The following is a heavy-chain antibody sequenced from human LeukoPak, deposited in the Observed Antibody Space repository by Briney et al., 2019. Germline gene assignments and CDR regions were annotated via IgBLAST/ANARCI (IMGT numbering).Heavy chain of an antibody. Sequence: SETLSLTCTASGGSISSSSYYWGWIRQPPGKGLEWIGSIYYSGSTYYNPSLKSRVTISVDTSKNQFSLKLSSVTAADTAVYYCARHGGYCSSTSCRRNWFDPWGQGTLVTVSS. CDR2: IYYSGST. CDR1: GGSISSSSYY. CDR3: ARHGGYCSSTSCRRNWFDP. D-gene: IGHD2-2*03. J-gene: IGHJ5*02. V-gene: IGHV4-39*01.